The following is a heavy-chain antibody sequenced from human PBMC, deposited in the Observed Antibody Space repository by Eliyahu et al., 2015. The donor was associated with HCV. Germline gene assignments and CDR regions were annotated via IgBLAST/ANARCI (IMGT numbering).Heavy chain of an antibody. CDR3: ARGVRGSRAFDI. D-gene: IGHD2-15*01. V-gene: IGHV3-74*01. CDR1: GFTFSSYW. CDR2: TNSDGSST. Sequence: EVQLVESGGGLVQPGGSLRLSCAASGFTFSSYWMHWVRQAPGKGLVWVSRTNSDGSSTTYANSVKGRFTISRDNAKNTLYLQMSSLRAEDTAVYYCARGVRGSRAFDIWGQGTMVTVSS. J-gene: IGHJ3*02.